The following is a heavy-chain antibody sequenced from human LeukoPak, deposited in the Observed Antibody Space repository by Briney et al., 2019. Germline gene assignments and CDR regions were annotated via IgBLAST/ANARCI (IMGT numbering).Heavy chain of an antibody. CDR3: ARDVQPGFVVVPAAINYMDV. Sequence: SETLSLTCAVSGSFISSGYYCSWIRQPPGKGLEWIGEINHSGSTNYNPSLKSRVTISVDTSKNQFSLKLSSVTAAETAVYYCARDVQPGFVVVPAAINYMDVWGKGTTVTVSS. CDR1: GSFISSGYY. V-gene: IGHV4-34*01. D-gene: IGHD2-2*02. J-gene: IGHJ6*03. CDR2: INHSGST.